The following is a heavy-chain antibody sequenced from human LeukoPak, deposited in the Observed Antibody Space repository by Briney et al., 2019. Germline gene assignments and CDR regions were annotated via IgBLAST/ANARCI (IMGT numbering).Heavy chain of an antibody. CDR1: GFTFSSYG. D-gene: IGHD6-13*01. Sequence: GGSLRLSCAASGFTFSSYGMHWVRQAPGKGLEWVAFIRYDGSNKYYAGSVKGRFTISRDNSKNTLYLQMNSLRAEDTAVYYCAKDWRIAAAGTNAFDIWGQGTMVTVSS. V-gene: IGHV3-30*02. CDR2: IRYDGSNK. CDR3: AKDWRIAAAGTNAFDI. J-gene: IGHJ3*02.